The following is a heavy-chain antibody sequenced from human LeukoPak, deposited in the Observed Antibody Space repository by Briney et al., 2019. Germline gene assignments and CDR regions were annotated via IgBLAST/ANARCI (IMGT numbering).Heavy chain of an antibody. Sequence: SETLSLTCAVYGGSFSGYYWSWIRQPPGKGLEWLGEINHSGSTNYNPSLKSRVTISVDTSKNQFSLKLSSVTAADTAVYYCARGPDYYDSSGYYNFDYWGQGTLVTVSS. V-gene: IGHV4-34*01. CDR1: GGSFSGYY. CDR2: INHSGST. CDR3: ARGPDYYDSSGYYNFDY. J-gene: IGHJ4*02. D-gene: IGHD3-22*01.